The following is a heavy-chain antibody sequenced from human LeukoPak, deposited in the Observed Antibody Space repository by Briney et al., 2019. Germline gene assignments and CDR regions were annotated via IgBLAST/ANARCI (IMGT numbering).Heavy chain of an antibody. CDR2: INPSGGST. CDR3: ARDMSTGTYYFEY. CDR1: GYTFSNYY. V-gene: IGHV1-46*01. D-gene: IGHD1-1*01. J-gene: IGHJ4*02. Sequence: GTSVKVSCKASGYTFSNYYMYWVRQAPGQGLEWMGVINPSGGSTSYTQKFQGRVTMTSDTSTNTVYMELSSLRSEDTAVYYCARDMSTGTYYFEYWGQGTLVTVSS.